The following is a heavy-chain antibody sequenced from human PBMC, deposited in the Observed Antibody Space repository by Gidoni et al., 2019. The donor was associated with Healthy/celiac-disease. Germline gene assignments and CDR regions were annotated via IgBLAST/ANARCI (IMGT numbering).Heavy chain of an antibody. CDR2: ISSSSSYI. CDR3: ARDEAGGSYCGGDCYFY. V-gene: IGHV3-21*01. CDR1: GFTFSSYS. Sequence: EVPLVESGGGLVKPGGSLSLSCADSGFTFSSYSMNWVRQAPGKGLEWVSSISSSSSYIYYADSVKGRFTISRDNAKNSLYLQMNSLRAEDTAVYYCARDEAGGSYCGGDCYFYWGQGTLVTVSS. D-gene: IGHD2-21*02. J-gene: IGHJ4*02.